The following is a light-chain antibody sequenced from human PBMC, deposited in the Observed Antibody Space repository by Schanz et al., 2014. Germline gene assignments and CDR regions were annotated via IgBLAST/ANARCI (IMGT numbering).Light chain of an antibody. CDR2: DAS. J-gene: IGKJ1*01. V-gene: IGKV3D-20*01. CDR3: QQYGRAPKT. Sequence: EIVLTQSPGTLSLSPGERATLSCRASQSVSSSYLAWYQQKPGLAPRLLIYDASRRATGIPDRFSGSGSGTDFTLTISRLEPEDFAVYHCQQYGRAPKTFGQGTNVEIK. CDR1: QSVSSSY.